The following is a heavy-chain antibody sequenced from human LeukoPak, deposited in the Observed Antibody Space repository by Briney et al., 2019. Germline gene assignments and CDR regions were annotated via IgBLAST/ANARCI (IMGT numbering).Heavy chain of an antibody. D-gene: IGHD3-10*01. J-gene: IGHJ2*01. CDR1: GFTVSSNY. CDR3: ARVSVTMVRGLIRLWHFDL. CDR2: IYSGGST. Sequence: PGGSLRLSCAASGFTVSSNYMSWVRQAPGEGLEWVSLIYSGGSTYNADSVKGRFTISRDNSKNTLYLQVNSLRAEDTAVYYCARVSVTMVRGLIRLWHFDLWGRGTLVTVSS. V-gene: IGHV3-66*01.